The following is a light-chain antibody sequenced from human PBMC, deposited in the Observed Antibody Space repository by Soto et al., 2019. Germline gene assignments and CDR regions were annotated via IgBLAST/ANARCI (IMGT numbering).Light chain of an antibody. V-gene: IGKV3-20*01. Sequence: EFVLTQSPGTLSLSPGERATLSCRASQTVRNNYLAWYQQKPGQAPRLLIYGTSIRASGVPERFSGGGSGTDFTLTITRLEPEDFAVYYCQQYGSSLFTFGPGTKVDFK. CDR1: QTVRNNY. J-gene: IGKJ3*01. CDR3: QQYGSSLFT. CDR2: GTS.